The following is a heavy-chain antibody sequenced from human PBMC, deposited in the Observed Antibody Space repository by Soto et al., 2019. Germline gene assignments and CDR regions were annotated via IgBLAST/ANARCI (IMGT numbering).Heavy chain of an antibody. Sequence: GGSLRLSCAASGFTFSGSSVHWVRQASGKGLEWVGRIRNKANSYATAYAASVRGRFTISRDDSKNTAFLQMNSLNTEDTAVYYCISHSPEDLIRTWGQGTLVTVSS. V-gene: IGHV3-73*01. CDR2: IRNKANSYAT. D-gene: IGHD2-15*01. CDR1: GFTFSGSS. CDR3: ISHSPEDLIRT. J-gene: IGHJ4*02.